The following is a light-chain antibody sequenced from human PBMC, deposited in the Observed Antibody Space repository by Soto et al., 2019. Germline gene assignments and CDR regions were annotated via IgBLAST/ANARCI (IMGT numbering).Light chain of an antibody. J-gene: IGKJ1*01. V-gene: IGKV3-11*01. Sequence: EIVLTQSPATLSLSPGERATLSCRASQSVSSYLAWYQQKPGQAPRPLIYDASNRATGIPAKFSGSGSGTDFTLTICSLEPEDFAVYYCQQRSNWPTFGQGTKVDIK. CDR3: QQRSNWPT. CDR2: DAS. CDR1: QSVSSY.